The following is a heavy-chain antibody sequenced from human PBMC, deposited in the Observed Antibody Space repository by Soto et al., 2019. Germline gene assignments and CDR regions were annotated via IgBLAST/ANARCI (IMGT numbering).Heavy chain of an antibody. CDR3: ARVPNITIAEIWWFDP. V-gene: IGHV3-30-3*01. CDR1: GFTFSSYA. Sequence: PGGSLRLSCAASGFTFSSYAMHWVRQAPGKGLEWVAVISYDGSNKYYADSVKGRFTISRDNSKNTLYLQMNSLRAEDTAVYYCARVPNITIAEIWWFDPWGQGTLVTVSS. J-gene: IGHJ5*02. D-gene: IGHD3-10*01. CDR2: ISYDGSNK.